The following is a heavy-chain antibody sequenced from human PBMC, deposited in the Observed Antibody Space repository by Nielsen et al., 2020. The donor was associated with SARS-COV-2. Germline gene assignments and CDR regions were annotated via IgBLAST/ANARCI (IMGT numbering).Heavy chain of an antibody. CDR3: ARERVGGITIFGVVTRYDMDV. CDR2: IYHSGST. CDR1: GGSISSSNW. V-gene: IGHV4-4*02. D-gene: IGHD3-3*01. Sequence: GSLRLSCAVSGGSISSSNWWSWVRQPPGKGLEWIGEIYHSGSTNYNPSLKSRVTISVDTSKNQFSLKLSSVTAADTALYYCARERVGGITIFGVVTRYDMDVWGQGTTVTVSS. J-gene: IGHJ6*02.